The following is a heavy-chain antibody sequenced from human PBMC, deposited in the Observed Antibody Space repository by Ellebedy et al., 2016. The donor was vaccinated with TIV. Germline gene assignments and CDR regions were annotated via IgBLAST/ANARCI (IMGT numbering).Heavy chain of an antibody. CDR1: GVSISRSHW. V-gene: IGHV4-4*02. D-gene: IGHD3-16*02. Sequence: GSLRLXXAVSGVSISRSHWWNWVRQSPGKGLEWIGEIYHSGSSNYNPSLKSRVIISVEKSKNKFSLNLSSVTAADTAVYYCARREGGSYGSNGMDVWGQGTTVTVSS. CDR2: IYHSGSS. CDR3: ARREGGSYGSNGMDV. J-gene: IGHJ6*02.